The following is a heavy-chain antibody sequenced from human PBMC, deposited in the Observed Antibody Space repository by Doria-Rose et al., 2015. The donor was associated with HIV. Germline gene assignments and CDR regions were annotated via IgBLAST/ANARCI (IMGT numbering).Heavy chain of an antibody. V-gene: IGHV1-8*02. D-gene: IGHD2-2*01. CDR1: GYTFTSYD. CDR3: ARGFSKLRGDS. Sequence: HVHLVHSGAEVKKPGASVKVSRKVSGYTFTSYDINWVRQATGQGLEWMGWINPNSGNTGYAQKFQGRVTMTRNTSISTAYMELCSLTSEDTAVYFCARGFSKLRGDSWGQGTLVTVSS. J-gene: IGHJ4*02. CDR2: INPNSGNT.